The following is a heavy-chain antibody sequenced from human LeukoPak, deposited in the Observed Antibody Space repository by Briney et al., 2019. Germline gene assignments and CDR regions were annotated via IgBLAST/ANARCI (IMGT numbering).Heavy chain of an antibody. CDR3: ARGGDNWNDPFDY. D-gene: IGHD1-20*01. CDR1: GGSISDYY. J-gene: IGHJ4*02. CDR2: IYIGRIYTSGST. Sequence: SETLSPTCTVSGGSISDYYWSWIRQPAGRGLEWIGRIYIGRIYTSGSTDYNSSLKSRVTVSEDTSKNQFSLKLRSVTAADTAVYYCARGGDNWNDPFDYWGQGTLVTVSS. V-gene: IGHV4-4*07.